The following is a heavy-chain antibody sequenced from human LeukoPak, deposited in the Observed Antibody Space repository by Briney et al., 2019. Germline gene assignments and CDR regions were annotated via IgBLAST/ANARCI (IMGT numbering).Heavy chain of an antibody. CDR3: ARDHGMKGSDY. CDR1: GGSISSSSYY. D-gene: IGHD3-10*01. CDR2: IYTSGST. Sequence: SETLSLTCTVSGGSISSSSYYWSWIRQPAGKGLEWIGRIYTSGSTNYNPSLKSRVTMSVDTSKNQFSLKLSSVTAADTAVYYCARDHGMKGSDYWGQGTLVTVSS. V-gene: IGHV4-61*02. J-gene: IGHJ4*02.